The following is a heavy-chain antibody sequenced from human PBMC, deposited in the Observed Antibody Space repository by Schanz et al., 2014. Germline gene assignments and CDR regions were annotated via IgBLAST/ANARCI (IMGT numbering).Heavy chain of an antibody. CDR3: ARDHQWLARYYMDV. J-gene: IGHJ6*03. V-gene: IGHV3-33*01. Sequence: QVFLAESGGGVVQPGRSLRLSCAASGFTFSNHGMHWVRQSPGKGLEWVALIWYDGSNEYYADSVKGRFTISRDNPKKTLYLQMNSLRAEDTAVYYCARDHQWLARYYMDVWGKGTTVTVSS. D-gene: IGHD6-19*01. CDR1: GFTFSNHG. CDR2: IWYDGSNE.